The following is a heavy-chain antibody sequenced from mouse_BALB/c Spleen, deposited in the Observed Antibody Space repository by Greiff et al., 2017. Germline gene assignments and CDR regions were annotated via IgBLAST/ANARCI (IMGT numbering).Heavy chain of an antibody. D-gene: IGHD1-1*01. CDR2: ISSGGSYT. J-gene: IGHJ4*01. Sequence: EVHLVESGGGLVKPGGSLKLSCAASGFTFSSYAMSWVRQTPEKRLEWVATISSGGSYTYYPDSVKGRFTISRDNAKNTLYLQMSSLRSEDTAMYYCARRDYGSSYGYAMDYWGQGTSVTVAS. CDR3: ARRDYGSSYGYAMDY. V-gene: IGHV5-9-3*01. CDR1: GFTFSSYA.